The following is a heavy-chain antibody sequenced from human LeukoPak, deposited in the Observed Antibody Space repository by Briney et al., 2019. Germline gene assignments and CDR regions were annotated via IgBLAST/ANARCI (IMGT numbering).Heavy chain of an antibody. Sequence: SETLSLTCAVSGGSISSSNWWSWVRQPPGKGLEWIGEIYHSGSTNYNPSLKSRVTISVDKSKNQFSLKLSSVTAADTAVYYCARDRIAAAGPGPRYYYYYGMDVWGQGTTVTVSS. D-gene: IGHD6-13*01. CDR3: ARDRIAAAGPGPRYYYYYGMDV. CDR1: GGSISSSNW. V-gene: IGHV4-4*02. J-gene: IGHJ6*02. CDR2: IYHSGST.